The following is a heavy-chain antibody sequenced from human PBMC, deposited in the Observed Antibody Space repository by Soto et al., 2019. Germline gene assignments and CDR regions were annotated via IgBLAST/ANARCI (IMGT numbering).Heavy chain of an antibody. CDR2: INPNSGGT. J-gene: IGHJ4*02. CDR1: GYTFTGYY. CDR3: ARDWYRARPTWVDY. D-gene: IGHD1-26*01. V-gene: IGHV1-2*02. Sequence: ASVKVSCKASGYTFTGYYMHWVRQAPGQGLEWMGWINPNSGGTNYAQKFQGRVNMTRDTSISTAYMELSRLRSDDTAVYYCARDWYRARPTWVDYWGQGTLVTISS.